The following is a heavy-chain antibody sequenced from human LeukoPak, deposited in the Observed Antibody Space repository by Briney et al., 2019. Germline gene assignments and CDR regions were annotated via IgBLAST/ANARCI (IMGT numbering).Heavy chain of an antibody. CDR2: ISGSGGST. CDR3: ANGPSIVVVITRTDAFDI. Sequence: GGSLRLSCAASGFTFSSYAMSWVRQAPGKGLEWVSAISGSGGSTYYADSVKGRFTISRDNSKNTLYLQMNRLRAEDTAVYYCANGPSIVVVITRTDAFDIWGQGTMVTVSS. J-gene: IGHJ3*02. D-gene: IGHD3-22*01. V-gene: IGHV3-23*01. CDR1: GFTFSSYA.